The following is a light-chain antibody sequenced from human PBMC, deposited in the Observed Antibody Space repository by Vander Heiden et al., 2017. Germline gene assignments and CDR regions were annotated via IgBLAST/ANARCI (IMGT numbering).Light chain of an antibody. Sequence: IQLTQSPSSLSASVGDRVTITCRVNQSISSYLNWYRQKPGKVPKLLNYSASNLQSGVPSRFSGRGAGTDFTLTISSLQPEYVATYYGQRTYNALTFGGGTKVEIK. CDR3: QRTYNALT. CDR1: QSISSY. CDR2: SAS. J-gene: IGKJ4*01. V-gene: IGKV1-27*01.